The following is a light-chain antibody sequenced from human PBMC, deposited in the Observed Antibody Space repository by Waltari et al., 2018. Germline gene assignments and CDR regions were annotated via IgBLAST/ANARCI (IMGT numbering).Light chain of an antibody. CDR3: QTWGTDDLV. V-gene: IGLV4-69*02. CDR2: LNSDGSH. CDR1: SRHRTYA. Sequence: QLVLTQSPSASASLGASVQLTCPPSSRHRTYALAWHTQLPEKGPRFLMKLNSDGSHIKGDEIPDRFSGSSSGTERYLTISSLQSDDEADYYCQTWGTDDLVFGGGTKLTVL. J-gene: IGLJ2*01.